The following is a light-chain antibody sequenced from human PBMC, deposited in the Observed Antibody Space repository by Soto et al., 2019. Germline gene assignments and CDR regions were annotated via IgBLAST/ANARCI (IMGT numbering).Light chain of an antibody. CDR2: DVN. J-gene: IGLJ1*01. CDR3: SSYTGTSTFV. V-gene: IGLV2-14*01. Sequence: QSALTQPASVSGSPGQSITISCTGTSSDVGGYDYVSWYQQLPGKAPKRMIDDVNNRPSGVSKRFSGSKSGNTASLTISGLQAEDEADYYCSSYTGTSTFVFGGGTKLTVL. CDR1: SSDVGGYDY.